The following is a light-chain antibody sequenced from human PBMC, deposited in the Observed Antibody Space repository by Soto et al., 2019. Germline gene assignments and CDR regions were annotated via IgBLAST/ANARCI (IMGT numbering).Light chain of an antibody. Sequence: IVLTRSPGTLSLSPWEEATLSGMSSQSVDSNSLAWYQQKPCQTPRLIIYGASGRADGIPHRFSGSGFGTDFTLTTSKVEPADFAAYYCQQYGTPRSVTFGQGTRLEIK. J-gene: IGKJ5*01. V-gene: IGKV3-20*01. CDR2: GAS. CDR3: QQYGTPRSVT. CDR1: QSVDSNS.